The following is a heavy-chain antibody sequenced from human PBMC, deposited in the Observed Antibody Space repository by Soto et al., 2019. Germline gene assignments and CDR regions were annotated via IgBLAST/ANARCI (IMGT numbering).Heavy chain of an antibody. V-gene: IGHV4-61*05. CDR1: GGSISSSSYY. CDR2: IYFSGSA. D-gene: IGHD5-12*01. J-gene: IGHJ4*02. Sequence: PSETLSLTCTVSGGSISSSSYYWSWIRQPPGKGLEWIGYIYFSGSANYNPSLKSRVTISVDTSKNQFSLKLSSVTAADTAVYYCARRYSGYGDYWGQGTLVTVSS. CDR3: ARRYSGYGDY.